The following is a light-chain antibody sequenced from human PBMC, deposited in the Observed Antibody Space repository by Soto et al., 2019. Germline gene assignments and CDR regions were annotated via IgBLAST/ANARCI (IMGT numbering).Light chain of an antibody. CDR3: QKYNTTPRT. CDR2: AAS. V-gene: IGKV1-27*01. Sequence: DFQMTQSPSSLSASAGDRVTITCRASQDISDHLAWYQQKPGKVPILLIYAASTLQSGVPSRFSGGGSGTDFTLTISNLQPEDVATCYCQKYNTTPRTFGQGTKVELK. J-gene: IGKJ1*01. CDR1: QDISDH.